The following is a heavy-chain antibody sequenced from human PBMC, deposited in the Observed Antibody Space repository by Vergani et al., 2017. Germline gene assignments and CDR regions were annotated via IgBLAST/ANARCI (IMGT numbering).Heavy chain of an antibody. CDR3: AKVGRSEVAGTFGAFDI. V-gene: IGHV3-23*01. J-gene: IGHJ3*02. CDR1: GFAFSTYA. Sequence: EVQLLESGGGLVQPGGSLRLSCAASGFAFSTYAMTWVRQAPGKGLELVAFIGSSGPYINYADSVKGRFIISRDISKNTLFLHMNSLRPEDTAVYYCAKVGRSEVAGTFGAFDIWGQGTMVTVSS. D-gene: IGHD6-19*01. CDR2: IGSSGPYI.